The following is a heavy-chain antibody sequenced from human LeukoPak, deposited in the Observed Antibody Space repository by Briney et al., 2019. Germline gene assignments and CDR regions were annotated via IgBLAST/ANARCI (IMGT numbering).Heavy chain of an antibody. CDR1: GYTFTSYA. Sequence: ASVKVSCKASGYTFTSYAMNWVRQAPGQGLEWMGWINTNTGNRTYAQGFTGRFVFSLDTSVSTAYLQISSLKAEDTAVYYCARDLPVGDYGDYFEAFDIWGQGTMVTVSS. CDR2: INTNTGNR. CDR3: ARDLPVGDYGDYFEAFDI. J-gene: IGHJ3*02. V-gene: IGHV7-4-1*02. D-gene: IGHD4-17*01.